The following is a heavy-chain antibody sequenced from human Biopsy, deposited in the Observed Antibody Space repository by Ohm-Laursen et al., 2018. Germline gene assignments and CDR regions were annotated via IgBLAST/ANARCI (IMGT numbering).Heavy chain of an antibody. D-gene: IGHD3-3*01. CDR1: GDSVSSGSFY. CDR2: IYDRGSTA. CDR3: ARGMRFFFWPYFDS. J-gene: IGHJ4*02. V-gene: IGHV4-61*01. Sequence: SETLSLTCTVSGDSVSSGSFYWTWIRQPPGQGLEYIGYIYDRGSTANHNPSLESRVTMSVDMPKNQFSLKLSSVTAADTAIYYCARGMRFFFWPYFDSWGQGTLVTVSS.